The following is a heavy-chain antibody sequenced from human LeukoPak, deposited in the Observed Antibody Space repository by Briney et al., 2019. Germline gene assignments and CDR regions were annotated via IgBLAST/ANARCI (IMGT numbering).Heavy chain of an antibody. D-gene: IGHD1-1*01. CDR2: INHSGSA. Sequence: PSETLSLTCAVYGGSFSGYYWSWLRQPPGKGLEGVGEINHSGSANYNPSLKSRVTISVDTSKNQFSLKLSSVTAADTAVYYCARGRYNWNVGGGRFDPWGQGTLVTVSS. J-gene: IGHJ5*02. CDR1: GGSFSGYY. CDR3: ARGRYNWNVGGGRFDP. V-gene: IGHV4-34*01.